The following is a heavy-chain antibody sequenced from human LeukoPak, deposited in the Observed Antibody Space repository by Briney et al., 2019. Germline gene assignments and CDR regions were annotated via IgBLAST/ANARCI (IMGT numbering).Heavy chain of an antibody. CDR3: ARHRRTKYSGSWYSIGFDY. D-gene: IGHD6-13*01. Sequence: PSETLSLTCAVYGGSFSGYYWSWIRQPPGKGLEWIGEINHSGSTNYNPSLKSRVTISVDTSKNQFSLKLSSVTAADTAVYYCARHRRTKYSGSWYSIGFDYWGQGTLVTVSS. V-gene: IGHV4-34*01. J-gene: IGHJ4*02. CDR2: INHSGST. CDR1: GGSFSGYY.